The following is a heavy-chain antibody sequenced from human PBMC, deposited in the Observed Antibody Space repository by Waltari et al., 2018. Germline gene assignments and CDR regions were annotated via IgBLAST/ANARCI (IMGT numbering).Heavy chain of an antibody. J-gene: IGHJ4*02. V-gene: IGHV4-59*08. Sequence: HVQLQESGPGLVKPSETLSLTCTVSGDFPSDDHWPGIRQAPGKGREWIAYLRNTGGTKCTPSLESRVTVSAVTSKKQFSLRLTSVTAADTAVYYCARLPTKYYDSIGWGFFDQWGQGILVTVSS. CDR1: GDFPSDDH. D-gene: IGHD3-22*01. CDR2: LRNTGGT. CDR3: ARLPTKYYDSIGWGFFDQ.